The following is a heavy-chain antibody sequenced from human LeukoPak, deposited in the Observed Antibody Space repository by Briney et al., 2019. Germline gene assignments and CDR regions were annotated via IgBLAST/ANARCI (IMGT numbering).Heavy chain of an antibody. D-gene: IGHD6-13*01. V-gene: IGHV3-11*01. CDR1: GFTFSDYY. CDR3: ARGDAPYSSSWYLVDY. CDR2: ISSSGSTI. J-gene: IGHJ4*02. Sequence: GGSLRLSCAASGFTFSDYYMSWIRQAPGEGLEWVSYISSSGSTIYYADSVKGRFTISRDNAKNSLYLQMNSLRAEDTAVYYCARGDAPYSSSWYLVDYWGQGTLVTVSS.